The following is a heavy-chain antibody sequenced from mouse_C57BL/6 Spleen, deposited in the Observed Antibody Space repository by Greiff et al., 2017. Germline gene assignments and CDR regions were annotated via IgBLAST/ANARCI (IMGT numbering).Heavy chain of an antibody. CDR2: LVPKSGGT. J-gene: IGHJ2*01. D-gene: IGHD1-1*01. Sequence: VQLQQPGAELVKPGASVKLSCKASGYTFTSYWMQWVKQRPGRGLEWIGRLVPKSGGTKYNEKFKSKATLTVDKPSSTAYMQLSSLTSEDSAVYYCARDFYGGLDYWGQGATLTVSS. V-gene: IGHV1-72*01. CDR3: ARDFYGGLDY. CDR1: GYTFTSYW.